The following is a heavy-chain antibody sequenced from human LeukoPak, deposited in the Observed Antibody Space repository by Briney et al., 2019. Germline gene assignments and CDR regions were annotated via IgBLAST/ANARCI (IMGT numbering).Heavy chain of an antibody. D-gene: IGHD3-3*01. J-gene: IGHJ6*03. CDR2: ISAYNGNT. Sequence: ASVKVSCKASGYTFTSYGISWVQQAPGQGLEWMGWISAYNGNTNYAQKLQGRVTMTTDTSTSTAYMELRSLRSDDTAVYYCARVVSDFWSGPNYYYYYYMDVWGKGTTVTVSS. CDR3: ARVVSDFWSGPNYYYYYYMDV. V-gene: IGHV1-18*01. CDR1: GYTFTSYG.